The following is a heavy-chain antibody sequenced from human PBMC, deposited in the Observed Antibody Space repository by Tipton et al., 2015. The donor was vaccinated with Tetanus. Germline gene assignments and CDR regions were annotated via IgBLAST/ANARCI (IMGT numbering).Heavy chain of an antibody. CDR3: AGVTAQRTELYFEH. CDR2: VYYTGDT. V-gene: IGHV4-61*01. J-gene: IGHJ1*01. Sequence: GSLRLSCTIFGGSVSSGSYYWAWIRQPPGKGLEWVGYVYYTGDTNYNPSLKSRVTISMDRSENQISLKMTSVTAADTAVYYCAGVTAQRTELYFEHWGQGTQVTVSS. D-gene: IGHD2-8*02. CDR1: GGSVSSGSYY.